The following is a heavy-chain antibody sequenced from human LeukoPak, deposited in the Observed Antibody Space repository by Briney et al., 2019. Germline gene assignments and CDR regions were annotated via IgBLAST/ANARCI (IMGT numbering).Heavy chain of an antibody. Sequence: PSETLSLTCTVSGGSISSYYWTWIRQPPGKGLEWIGYISYSGSTNYNPSLKSRVTISADTSKNQFSLKLSFVTAADTAVYYCARESGYDFWSGYRTSWGQGTLVTVSS. CDR2: ISYSGST. V-gene: IGHV4-59*01. CDR1: GGSISSYY. CDR3: ARESGYDFWSGYRTS. J-gene: IGHJ5*02. D-gene: IGHD3-3*01.